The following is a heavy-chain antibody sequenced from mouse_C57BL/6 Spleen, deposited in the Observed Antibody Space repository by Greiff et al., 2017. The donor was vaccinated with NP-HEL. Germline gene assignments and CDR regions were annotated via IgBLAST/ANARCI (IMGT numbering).Heavy chain of an antibody. CDR3: ARRGGSSFLYALGY. CDR1: GYSFTDYN. Sequence: VQLQQSGPELVKPGASVKISCKASGYSFTDYNMNWVKQSNGKSLEWIGVINPNYGTTSYNQKFKGKATLTVDQSSSTAYMQLNSLKSEDSAVYYCARRGGSSFLYALGYLGQRTSVTVSS. V-gene: IGHV1-39*01. J-gene: IGHJ4*01. D-gene: IGHD1-1*01. CDR2: INPNYGTT.